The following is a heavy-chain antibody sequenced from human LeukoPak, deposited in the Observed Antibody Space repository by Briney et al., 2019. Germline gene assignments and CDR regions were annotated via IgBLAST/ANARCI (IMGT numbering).Heavy chain of an antibody. CDR1: GFTFSDAW. CDR3: TTRRQDGC. D-gene: IGHD6-25*01. V-gene: IGHV3-15*01. J-gene: IGHJ4*02. CDR2: IKSKIDGGTI. Sequence: GGSLRLSCVASGFTFSDAWMSWVRQAPGKGLEWVGRIKSKIDGGTIDYGAPVKGRFTISRGDSRNTLYLQMNSLKTEDTAVYYCTTRRQDGCWGQGTLVTVS.